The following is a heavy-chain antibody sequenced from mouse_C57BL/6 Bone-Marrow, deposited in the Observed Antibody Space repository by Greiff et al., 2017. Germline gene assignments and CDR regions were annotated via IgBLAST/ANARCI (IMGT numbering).Heavy chain of an antibody. V-gene: IGHV14-1*01. CDR1: GFNIKDYY. CDR2: IDPEDGDT. D-gene: IGHD2-4*01. J-gene: IGHJ4*01. Sequence: EVKLMESGAELVRPGASVKLSCTASGFNIKDYYMHWVKQRPEQGLEWIGRIDPEDGDTEYAQKFQGKATMTADTSSNTSYLQIISLTSEDTAVYYCTTDGDYDEAMDYWGQGTSGTVSS. CDR3: TTDGDYDEAMDY.